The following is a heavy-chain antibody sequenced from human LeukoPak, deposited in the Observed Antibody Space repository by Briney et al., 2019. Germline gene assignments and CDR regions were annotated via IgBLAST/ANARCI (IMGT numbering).Heavy chain of an antibody. V-gene: IGHV5-51*01. D-gene: IGHD2-15*01. Sequence: GESLKISCKGSGYRFTSYWIGWVRQMPGKGLEWMGIIYPGDSDTRYSPSFQGQVTISAEKSISTAYLQWSSLKASDTAMYYCARYYCSGGSCHGIFDYWGQGTLVTVSS. J-gene: IGHJ4*02. CDR3: ARYYCSGGSCHGIFDY. CDR1: GYRFTSYW. CDR2: IYPGDSDT.